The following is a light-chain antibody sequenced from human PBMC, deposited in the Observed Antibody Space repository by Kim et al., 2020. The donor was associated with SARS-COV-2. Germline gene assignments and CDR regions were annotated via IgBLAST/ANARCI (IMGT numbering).Light chain of an antibody. CDR3: NSRDNSANVV. Sequence: SYELTQDPAVSVALGQTVRITCQGDSLRTYYASWYQQKPGQAPVLVIYGKNNRPSGIPDRFSGSSSGNTASLTITGAQAEDEAGYYCNSRDNSANVVFGGGTQPTVL. CDR2: GKN. J-gene: IGLJ3*02. CDR1: SLRTYY. V-gene: IGLV3-19*01.